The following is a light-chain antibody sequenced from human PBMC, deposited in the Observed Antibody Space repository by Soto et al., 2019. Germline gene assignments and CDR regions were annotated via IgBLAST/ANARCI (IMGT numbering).Light chain of an antibody. CDR2: GAS. Sequence: EIVMTQSPATLSVSPGERATLSCRASQSVSSDLAWYQQKPGQAPRLLIYGASTRATGIPDRFSGSGFGTDFTLTISRLEPEDFAVYYCQQYGSSVWTFGQGTKVDIK. CDR1: QSVSSD. V-gene: IGKV3-20*01. CDR3: QQYGSSVWT. J-gene: IGKJ1*01.